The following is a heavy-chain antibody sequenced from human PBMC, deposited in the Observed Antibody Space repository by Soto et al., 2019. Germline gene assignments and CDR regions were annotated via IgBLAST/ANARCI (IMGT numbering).Heavy chain of an antibody. V-gene: IGHV4-4*02. D-gene: IGHD6-6*01. J-gene: IGHJ4*02. CDR1: GDSISSSNW. CDR3: ASHRYTSSLDY. Sequence: QVQLQESGPGLVKPSGTLSLTCGVSGDSISSSNWWSWVRQPPGKGLEWIGEIYHSGYTNCNPSLKSRVTISVDKSKNQFSLRLTSVTAADTAVYYCASHRYTSSLDYWGQGTLVTVSS. CDR2: IYHSGYT.